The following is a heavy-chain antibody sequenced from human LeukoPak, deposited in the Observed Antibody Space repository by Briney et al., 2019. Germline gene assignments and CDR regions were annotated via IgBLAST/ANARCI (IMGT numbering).Heavy chain of an antibody. V-gene: IGHV4-34*01. CDR3: ARVGLPYYYGPGSYRFDY. CDR1: GGSFSGYY. J-gene: IGHJ4*02. D-gene: IGHD3-10*01. Sequence: KSSETLSLTCAVYGGSFSGYYWSWIRQPPGKGLEWIGEINHSGSTNYNPSLKSRVTISVDTSKNQFSLKLSSVTAADTAVHYCARVGLPYYYGPGSYRFDYWGQGTLVTVSS. CDR2: INHSGST.